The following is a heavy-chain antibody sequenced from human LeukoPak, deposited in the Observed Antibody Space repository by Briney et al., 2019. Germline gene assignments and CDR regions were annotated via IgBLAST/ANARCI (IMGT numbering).Heavy chain of an antibody. CDR2: ISGSGGST. Sequence: PGGSLRLSCAASGFTFSSYWMNWVRQAPGKGLEWVSAISGSGGSTYYADSVRGRFTISRDNSKNTLYLQMNSLRAEDTAVYYCAKAGYSSSWYGNYWGQGTLVTVSS. D-gene: IGHD6-13*01. CDR3: AKAGYSSSWYGNY. CDR1: GFTFSSYW. V-gene: IGHV3-23*01. J-gene: IGHJ4*02.